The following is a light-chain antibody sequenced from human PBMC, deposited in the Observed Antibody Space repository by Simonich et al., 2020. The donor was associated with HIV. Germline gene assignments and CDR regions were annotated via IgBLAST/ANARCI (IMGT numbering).Light chain of an antibody. J-gene: IGKJ2*01. CDR3: QQYNSYPMYT. Sequence: DIQMTQSPFTLSAYVGDRVTITCRASQSISTWLAWYQQKPGKAPKLLIYKASSLESGVPSRFSGRGSGTEFTLTISSLQPDDFATYYCQQYNSYPMYTFGQGTKLEIK. CDR2: KAS. CDR1: QSISTW. V-gene: IGKV1-5*03.